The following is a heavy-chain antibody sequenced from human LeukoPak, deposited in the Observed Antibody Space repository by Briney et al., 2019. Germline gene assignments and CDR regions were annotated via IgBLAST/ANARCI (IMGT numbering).Heavy chain of an antibody. Sequence: RASVKVSCRASGYTFTNHGVNWVRQAPGQGLEWMGWINTNTRNPTYAQGFTGRFVFSLDTSLSTAYLQISSLKAEDTAVYYCARDKYQLPYEIDYWGQGTLVTVSS. J-gene: IGHJ4*02. V-gene: IGHV7-4-1*02. CDR2: INTNTRNP. D-gene: IGHD2-2*01. CDR1: GYTFTNHG. CDR3: ARDKYQLPYEIDY.